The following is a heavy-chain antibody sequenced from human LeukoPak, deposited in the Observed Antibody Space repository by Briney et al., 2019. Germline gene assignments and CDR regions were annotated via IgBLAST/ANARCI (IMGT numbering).Heavy chain of an antibody. CDR2: ISGSGGST. V-gene: IGHV3-23*01. J-gene: IGHJ4*02. CDR3: ARDGPRLQEIY. CDR1: GFTFSSYA. D-gene: IGHD6-6*01. Sequence: GGSLRLSCAASGFTFSSYAMSWVRQAPWKGLEWVSAISGSGGSTYYADSVKGRFTISRDNAKNSLYLQMNSLRVEDTAVYYCARDGPRLQEIYWGQGTLVSVSS.